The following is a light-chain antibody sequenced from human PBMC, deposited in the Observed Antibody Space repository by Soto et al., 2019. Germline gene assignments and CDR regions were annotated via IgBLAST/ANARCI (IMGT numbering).Light chain of an antibody. Sequence: QSVLTQPPSVSGAPGQRVTISCTGSSSNIGAGYDVHWYQQLPGTAPKLLVSGDTNWPSGVPDRFSGSKSGTSASLAITGLRAEDEADYYCQSFDSSLSGWVFGGGTKLTVL. CDR2: GDT. J-gene: IGLJ3*02. CDR3: QSFDSSLSGWV. CDR1: SSNIGAGYD. V-gene: IGLV1-40*01.